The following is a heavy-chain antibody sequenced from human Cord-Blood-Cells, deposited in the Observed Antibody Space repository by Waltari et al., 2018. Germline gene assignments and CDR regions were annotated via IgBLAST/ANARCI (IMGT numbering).Heavy chain of an antibody. CDR2: INHSGST. J-gene: IGHJ6*02. Sequence: QVQLQQWGAGLLKPSETLSLTCAVYGGSFSGYYWSWIRQPPGKGLGWIGEINHSGSTNYSPSLKSRVTISVDTSKNQFSLKLSSVTAADTAVYYCARGRGEVGLLGVWGQGTTVTVSS. V-gene: IGHV4-34*01. CDR3: ARGRGEVGLLGV. CDR1: GGSFSGYY.